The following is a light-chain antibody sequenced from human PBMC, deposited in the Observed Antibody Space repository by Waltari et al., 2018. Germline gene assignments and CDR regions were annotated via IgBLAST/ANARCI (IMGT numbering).Light chain of an antibody. CDR2: YAN. J-gene: IGKJ1*01. CDR3: QQGNSYPT. CDR1: QGISSY. Sequence: DIQMSQSPSSLSASVGDRVTITCRASQGISSYLNWYQQKPGKAPKLLIYYANSLASGVPSRFSGSGSGTEFTLTISSLQPEDFATYYCQQGNSYPTFGQGTKVEIK. V-gene: IGKV1-9*01.